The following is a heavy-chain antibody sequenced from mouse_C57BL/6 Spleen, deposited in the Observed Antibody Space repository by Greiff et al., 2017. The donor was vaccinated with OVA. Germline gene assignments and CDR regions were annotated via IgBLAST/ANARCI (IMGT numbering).Heavy chain of an antibody. J-gene: IGHJ4*01. CDR1: GYTFTDYE. CDR2: IDPETGGT. CDR3: TIARTDY. Sequence: QVQLKQSGAELVRPGASVTLSCKASGYTFTDYEMHWVKQTPVHGLEWIGAIDPETGGTAYNQKFKGKAILTADKSSSTAYMELRSLTSEDSAVYYCTIARTDYWGQGTSVTVSS. V-gene: IGHV1-15*01.